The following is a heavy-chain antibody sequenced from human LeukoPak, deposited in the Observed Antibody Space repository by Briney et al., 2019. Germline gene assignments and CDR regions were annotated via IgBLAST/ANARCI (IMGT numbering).Heavy chain of an antibody. V-gene: IGHV4-59*11. Sequence: SETLSLTCSVSGGSINSHYWSWTRQPPGKRLEWIGYIFNTGNTNYNPSLASRVTMSVDTSRAQFFLRLSPVTAADTAIYYCASRPADTTWYGVFDYWSQGTLVTVSS. D-gene: IGHD3-10*01. CDR2: IFNTGNT. J-gene: IGHJ4*02. CDR1: GGSINSHY. CDR3: ASRPADTTWYGVFDY.